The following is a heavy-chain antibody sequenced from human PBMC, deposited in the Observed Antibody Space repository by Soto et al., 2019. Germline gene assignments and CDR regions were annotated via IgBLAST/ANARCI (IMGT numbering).Heavy chain of an antibody. CDR2: INAGNGNT. Sequence: GASVKVSCKASGYTFTSYAMHWVRQAPGQRLEWMGWINAGNGNTEYSQKFQGRVTITRDTSASTAYMELSSLRSEDTAVYYCARGKVGATSNWFDPWGQGTLVTVSS. D-gene: IGHD1-26*01. V-gene: IGHV1-3*01. CDR1: GYTFTSYA. J-gene: IGHJ5*02. CDR3: ARGKVGATSNWFDP.